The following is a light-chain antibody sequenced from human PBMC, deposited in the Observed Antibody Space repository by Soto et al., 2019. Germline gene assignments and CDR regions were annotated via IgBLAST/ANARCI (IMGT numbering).Light chain of an antibody. J-gene: IGLJ2*01. CDR2: DVT. V-gene: IGLV2-14*01. CDR3: SSYTGRSTRL. CDR1: SSDIGGYNF. Sequence: QSALTQPASVSGSPGQSITISCTGTSSDIGGYNFVSWYQQYPGKAPKLMIYDVTNRPSGVSNRFSGSKSGNTASLTISGLQAEDEAEYYCSSYTGRSTRLFGGGTKVTVL.